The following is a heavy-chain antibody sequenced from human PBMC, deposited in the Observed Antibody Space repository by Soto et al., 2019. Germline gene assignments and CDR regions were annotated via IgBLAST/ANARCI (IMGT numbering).Heavy chain of an antibody. V-gene: IGHV4-4*02. J-gene: IGHJ4*02. CDR2: INHSGST. CDR1: GGSISSSNW. D-gene: IGHD2-15*01. CDR3: ATMGTPATGLYYFDY. Sequence: SETLSLTCAVSGGSISSSNWWSWVRQPPGKGLEWIGEINHSGSTNYNPSLKSRVTISVDTSKNQFSLNLSFVTAADTAVYYCATMGTPATGLYYFDYWGQGTLVTVSS.